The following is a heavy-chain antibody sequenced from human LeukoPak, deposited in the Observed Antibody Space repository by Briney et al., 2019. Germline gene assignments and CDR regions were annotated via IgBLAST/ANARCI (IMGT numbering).Heavy chain of an antibody. Sequence: GGSLRLSCAASGFTFSSYWMNWARQAPGKGLEWVASINHNGNVNYYVDSVKGRFTISRDNAKNSLYLQMSNLRAEDTAVYFCARGCGLDVWGQGATVTVSS. CDR1: GFTFSSYW. CDR3: ARGCGLDV. D-gene: IGHD2-8*01. J-gene: IGHJ6*02. V-gene: IGHV3-7*03. CDR2: INHNGNVN.